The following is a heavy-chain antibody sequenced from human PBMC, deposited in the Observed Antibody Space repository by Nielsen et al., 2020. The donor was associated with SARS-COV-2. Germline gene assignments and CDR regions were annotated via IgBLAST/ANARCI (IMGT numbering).Heavy chain of an antibody. D-gene: IGHD3-22*01. CDR2: IIPILGIA. J-gene: IGHJ6*02. V-gene: IGHV1-69*04. CDR3: ARGRYYDSSGFRPTHYYYYYGMDV. Sequence: SVKVPCKASGGTFSSYAISWVRQAPGQGLEWMGRIIPILGIANYAQKFQGRVTITADKSTSTAYMELSSLRSEDTAVYYCARGRYYDSSGFRPTHYYYYYGMDVWGQGTTVTVSS. CDR1: GGTFSSYA.